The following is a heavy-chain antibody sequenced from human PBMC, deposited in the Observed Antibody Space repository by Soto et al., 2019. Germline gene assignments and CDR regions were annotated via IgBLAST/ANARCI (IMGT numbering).Heavy chain of an antibody. CDR1: GFTFSNYA. Sequence: EVQLLESGGGLVQPGGSLRLSCAASGFTFSNYAMSWVRQGPGKGLEWVSGISGSGDTTYYADSVKGRFTISRDNSKNTLHLQMNSLRAEDTALFYCAKFRDYYDSSGHYYTDAFDIWGQGTMVTVSS. CDR3: AKFRDYYDSSGHYYTDAFDI. J-gene: IGHJ3*02. D-gene: IGHD3-22*01. CDR2: ISGSGDTT. V-gene: IGHV3-23*01.